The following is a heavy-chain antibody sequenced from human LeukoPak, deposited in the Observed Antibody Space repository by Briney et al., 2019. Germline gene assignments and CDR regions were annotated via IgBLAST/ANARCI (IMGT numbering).Heavy chain of an antibody. CDR3: ARHGFSGYDTPSLDY. CDR2: ISLRGLT. J-gene: IGHJ4*02. V-gene: IGHV4-4*02. Sequence: SETLSLTCGVSGGSISSTNWWSWVRQPPGQGLEWIGEISLRGLTNYNPSLKSRVTMSLDKSKNQFSLKLSSVTAADTAVYYCARHGFSGYDTPSLDYWGQGTLVTVSS. CDR1: GGSISSTNW. D-gene: IGHD5-12*01.